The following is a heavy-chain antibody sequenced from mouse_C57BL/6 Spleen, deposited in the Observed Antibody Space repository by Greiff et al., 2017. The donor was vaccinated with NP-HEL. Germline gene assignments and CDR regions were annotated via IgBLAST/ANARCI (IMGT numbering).Heavy chain of an antibody. Sequence: QVQLQQSGPELVKPGASVKISCKASGYSFTSYYIHWVKQRPGQGLEWIGWIYPGSGNTKYNEKFKGKATLTADTSSSTAYMQLSSLTSEDSAVYYCARERITTVEGDYFDYWGQGTTLTVSS. CDR1: GYSFTSYY. CDR2: IYPGSGNT. J-gene: IGHJ2*01. CDR3: ARERITTVEGDYFDY. V-gene: IGHV1-66*01. D-gene: IGHD1-1*01.